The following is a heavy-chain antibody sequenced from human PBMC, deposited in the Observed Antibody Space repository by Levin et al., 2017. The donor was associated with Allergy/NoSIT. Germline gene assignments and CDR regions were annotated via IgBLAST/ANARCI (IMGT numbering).Heavy chain of an antibody. D-gene: IGHD3-9*01. CDR3: ATTSLRYFDYRAFDI. J-gene: IGHJ3*02. V-gene: IGHV3-21*01. CDR2: ISSSSSYI. Sequence: PGGSLRLSCAASGFTFSSYSMNWVRQAPGKGLEWVSSISSSSSYIYYADSVKGRFTISRDNAKNSLYLQMNSLRAEDTAVYYCATTSLRYFDYRAFDIWGQGTMVTVSS. CDR1: GFTFSSYS.